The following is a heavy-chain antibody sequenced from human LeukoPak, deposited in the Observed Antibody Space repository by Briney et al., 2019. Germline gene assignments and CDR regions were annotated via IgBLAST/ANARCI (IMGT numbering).Heavy chain of an antibody. CDR2: ISAYNGNT. J-gene: IGHJ4*02. Sequence: ASVKVSCKASGYTFTSYGISWVRQAPGQGLECMGWISAYNGNTNYAQKLQGRVTMTTDTSTSTAYMELRSLRSDDTAVYYCARDSSGWYPKSFDYWGQGTLVTVSS. D-gene: IGHD6-19*01. V-gene: IGHV1-18*01. CDR3: ARDSSGWYPKSFDY. CDR1: GYTFTSYG.